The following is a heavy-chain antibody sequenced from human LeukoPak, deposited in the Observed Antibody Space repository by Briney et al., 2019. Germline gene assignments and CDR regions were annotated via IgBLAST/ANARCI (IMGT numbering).Heavy chain of an antibody. CDR1: GYSISSGYY. V-gene: IGHV4-38-2*02. CDR3: ARDGSGYPDAFDI. Sequence: SETLSLTCTVSGYSISSGYYWGWIRQPPGKGLEWVGSIYHSGSTYYKPSLRSRVTVSVDTSKNQFSLKLSSVTAADTAVYYCARDGSGYPDAFDIWGQGTMVTVSS. D-gene: IGHD3-22*01. J-gene: IGHJ3*02. CDR2: IYHSGST.